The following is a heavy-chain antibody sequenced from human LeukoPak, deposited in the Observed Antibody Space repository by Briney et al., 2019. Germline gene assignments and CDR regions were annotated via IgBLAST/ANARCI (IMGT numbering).Heavy chain of an antibody. CDR1: GYTFTGYY. D-gene: IGHD3-10*01. CDR2: INPNSGGT. CDR3: ARGGVVSMVRGYYYYYGMDV. V-gene: IGHV1-2*04. J-gene: IGHJ6*02. Sequence: ASVKVSCKASGYTFTGYYMHWVRQAPGQGLEWMGWINPNSGGTNYAQKFQGWVTMTRDTSISTAYMELSRLRSDDTAVYYCARGGVVSMVRGYYYYYGMDVWGQGTTVTVSS.